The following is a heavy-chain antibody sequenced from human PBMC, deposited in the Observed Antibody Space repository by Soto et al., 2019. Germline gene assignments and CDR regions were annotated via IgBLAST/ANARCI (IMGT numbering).Heavy chain of an antibody. Sequence: SETLSLTCAVYGGSFSGYYWSWIRQPPGKGLEWIGEINHSGSTNYNPSLKSRVTISVDTSKNQFSLKLSSVTAADTAVYYCARLVIAAAGTRQVAAEYFQHWGQGTLVTVSS. D-gene: IGHD6-13*01. CDR2: INHSGST. J-gene: IGHJ1*01. CDR1: GGSFSGYY. CDR3: ARLVIAAAGTRQVAAEYFQH. V-gene: IGHV4-34*01.